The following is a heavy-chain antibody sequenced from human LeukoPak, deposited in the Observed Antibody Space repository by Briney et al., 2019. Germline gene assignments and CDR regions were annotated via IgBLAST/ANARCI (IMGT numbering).Heavy chain of an antibody. D-gene: IGHD4-11*01. CDR1: GFTFSTYN. CDR2: ITSGSRTI. V-gene: IGHV3-48*04. CDR3: ARDYPGPTGFGMDV. J-gene: IGHJ6*02. Sequence: GGSLRLSCAASGFTFSTYNMNWVRQAPGRGLEWLSYITSGSRTIYDADPVKGRFTISRDNAKKLLYLQMNGLRVEDSAVYYCARDYPGPTGFGMDVWGQGTTVIVSS.